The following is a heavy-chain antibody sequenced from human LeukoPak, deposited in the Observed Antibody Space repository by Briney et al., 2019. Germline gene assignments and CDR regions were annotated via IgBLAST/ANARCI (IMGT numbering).Heavy chain of an antibody. CDR1: GFTFSSYG. D-gene: IGHD4-17*01. Sequence: GGSLRLSCAASGFTFSSYGMHWVGQAPGKGLEWVAVISYDGSNKYYADSVKGRFTISRDNSKNTLYLQMNSLRAEDTAVYYCAKEGGDYDGGFLDYWGQGTLVTVSS. J-gene: IGHJ4*02. CDR2: ISYDGSNK. CDR3: AKEGGDYDGGFLDY. V-gene: IGHV3-30*18.